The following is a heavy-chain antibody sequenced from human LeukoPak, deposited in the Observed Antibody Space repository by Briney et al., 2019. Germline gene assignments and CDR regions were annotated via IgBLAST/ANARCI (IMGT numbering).Heavy chain of an antibody. CDR1: GGTFSSYA. CDR2: IIPIFGTA. V-gene: IGHV1-69*13. D-gene: IGHD3-16*01. CDR3: ARSRIMITSGGVISDAFDI. Sequence: SVKVSCKASGGTFSSYAISWVRQAPGQGLEWMGGIIPIFGTANYAQKFQGRVTITADESTSTAYMELSSLRSEDTAVYYCARSRIMITSGGVISDAFDIWGQGTMVTVSS. J-gene: IGHJ3*02.